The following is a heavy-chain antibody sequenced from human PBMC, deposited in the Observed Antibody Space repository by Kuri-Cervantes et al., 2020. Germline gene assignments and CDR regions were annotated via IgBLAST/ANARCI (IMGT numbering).Heavy chain of an antibody. J-gene: IGHJ6*02. D-gene: IGHD2-15*01. V-gene: IGHV4-59*01. CDR2: IYYSGST. CDR3: ARYCSGGSCRKGGGMNV. CDR1: GGSISSYY. Sequence: SETLSLTCTVSGGSISSYYWSWIRQPPGKGLEWIGYIYYSGSTNYNPSLKSRVAISVDTSKNQFPLKLSSVTAADTAVYYCARYCSGGSCRKGGGMNVWGQGATVTVSS.